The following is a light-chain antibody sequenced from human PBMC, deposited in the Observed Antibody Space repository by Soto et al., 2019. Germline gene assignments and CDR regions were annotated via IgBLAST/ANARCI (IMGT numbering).Light chain of an antibody. Sequence: QSALTQPASVSGSPGQSITISCTGTSVDIGDYNYVSWYQQYPGKVPKLVIYDVSHRPSGVSNRFSGSKSGNTASLTISGLQAEDEADYYCSSSTTTTSLVVFGGGTKLIVL. V-gene: IGLV2-14*01. CDR2: DVS. J-gene: IGLJ3*02. CDR1: SVDIGDYNY. CDR3: SSSTTTTSLVV.